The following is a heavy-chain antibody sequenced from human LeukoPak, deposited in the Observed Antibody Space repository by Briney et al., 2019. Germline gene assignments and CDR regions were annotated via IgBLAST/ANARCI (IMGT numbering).Heavy chain of an antibody. CDR2: IYNGRNT. Sequence: PSETLSLTCSASGASTSDKYWSWIRQSPGRTLEWIGHIYNGRNTKYNPSLTSRVTISVHTSKNQFSLSLTSVTAADTAMYYCAQTTGWPGFDFWGPGALVTVSS. CDR1: GASTSDKY. CDR3: AQTTGWPGFDF. J-gene: IGHJ4*02. D-gene: IGHD6-19*01. V-gene: IGHV4-59*08.